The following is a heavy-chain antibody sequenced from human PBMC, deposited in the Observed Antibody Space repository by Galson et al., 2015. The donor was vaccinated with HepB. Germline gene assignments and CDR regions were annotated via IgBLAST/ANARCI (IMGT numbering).Heavy chain of an antibody. CDR2: IIPIFGTA. J-gene: IGHJ4*02. V-gene: IGHV1-69*13. D-gene: IGHD5-18*01. CDR3: ARVPDVDTAMGVPMWAFDY. CDR1: GGTFSSYY. Sequence: SVKVSCKASGGTFSSYYISWVRQAPGQGLEWMGGIIPIFGTANYAQKFQGRVTITADESTSTAYMELSSLRSDDTAAYYCARVPDVDTAMGVPMWAFDYWGQGTLVTVSS.